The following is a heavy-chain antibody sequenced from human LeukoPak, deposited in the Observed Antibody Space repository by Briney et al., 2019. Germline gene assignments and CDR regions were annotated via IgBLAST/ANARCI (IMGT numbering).Heavy chain of an antibody. CDR2: ISYDGSNK. CDR3: ARDADWAYDAFDI. Sequence: PGRSLRLSCAASGFTFSSYGMHWVRQAPGKGLEWVAVISYDGSNKYYADSVKGRFTISRDNSKNTLYLQMNSLRAEDTAVYYCARDADWAYDAFDIWGQGTMVTVSS. V-gene: IGHV3-30*03. J-gene: IGHJ3*02. CDR1: GFTFSSYG. D-gene: IGHD3-9*01.